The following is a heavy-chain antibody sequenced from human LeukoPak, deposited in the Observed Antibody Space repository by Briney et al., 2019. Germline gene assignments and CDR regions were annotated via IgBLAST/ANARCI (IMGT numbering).Heavy chain of an antibody. CDR1: GFAFSNYA. D-gene: IGHD6-13*01. Sequence: PGGSLRLSCAASGFAFSNYAMAWVRQAPGKEPEWVSVITGGGADTYQIDSVKGRFTISRDNSKNTLYLQMNSLRAEDTAVYYCARDPIGGPIAAAGYNWFDPWGQGTLVTVSS. J-gene: IGHJ5*02. CDR3: ARDPIGGPIAAAGYNWFDP. V-gene: IGHV3-23*01. CDR2: ITGGGADT.